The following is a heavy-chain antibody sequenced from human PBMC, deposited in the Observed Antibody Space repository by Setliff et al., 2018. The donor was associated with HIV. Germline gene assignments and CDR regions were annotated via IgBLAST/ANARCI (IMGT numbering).Heavy chain of an antibody. D-gene: IGHD5-12*01. V-gene: IGHV4-61*02. CDR1: GGSISRGNHF. J-gene: IGHJ4*02. CDR3: AREEMATIDY. CDR2: IYTNGST. Sequence: SETLSLTCAVSGGSISRGNHFWTWIRQPAGKGLEWIGRIYTNGSTNYNPSLKSRATIAVDTSKNQFSLKLSSVTAADTAVYYCAREEMATIDYWGQGTLVTVSS.